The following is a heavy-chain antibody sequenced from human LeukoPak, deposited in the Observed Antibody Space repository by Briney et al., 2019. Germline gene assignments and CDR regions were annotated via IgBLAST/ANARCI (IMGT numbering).Heavy chain of an antibody. D-gene: IGHD3-10*01. CDR3: ATEGGSGSYYGDDAFDM. J-gene: IGHJ3*02. CDR1: GFSFTNTW. V-gene: IGHV3-15*01. CDR2: VKSKADDGTT. Sequence: PGGSLRLSCEASGFSFTNTWMSWVRQAPGKGLEWVGRVKSKADDGTTDYAAPVQGRFTISRDDSKNTLSLQMNSLKTEDTAIYYCATEGGSGSYYGDDAFDMWGQGTMVTVSS.